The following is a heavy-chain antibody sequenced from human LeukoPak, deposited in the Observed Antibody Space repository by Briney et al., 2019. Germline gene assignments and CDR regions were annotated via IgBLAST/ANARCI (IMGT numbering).Heavy chain of an antibody. J-gene: IGHJ6*02. D-gene: IGHD2-15*01. CDR3: ARDIVVVVAATRPGLYYYGMDV. CDR1: GFTFSSYA. V-gene: IGHV3-30-3*01. CDR2: ISYDGSNK. Sequence: PGGSLRLCCAASGFTFSSYAMHWVRQAAGKGLEWVAVISYDGSNKYYADAVKGRFTISRDNSKNTLYLQMNSLRAEDTAVYYCARDIVVVVAATRPGLYYYGMDVWGQGTTVTVSS.